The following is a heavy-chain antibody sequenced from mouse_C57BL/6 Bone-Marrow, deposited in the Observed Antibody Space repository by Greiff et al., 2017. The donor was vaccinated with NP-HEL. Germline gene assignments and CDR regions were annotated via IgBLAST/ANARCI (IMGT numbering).Heavy chain of an antibody. CDR2: IYPGDGDT. D-gene: IGHD1-1*01. V-gene: IGHV1-82*01. J-gene: IGHJ4*01. CDR3: ALLLRFYYAMDY. Sequence: VKLQQSGPELVKPGASVKISCKASGYAFSSSWMNWVKQRPGKGLEWIGRIYPGDGDTTYNGKFKGKATLTADKSSSTAYMQLSSLSSEDSAVYFCALLLRFYYAMDYWGQGTSVTVSS. CDR1: GYAFSSSW.